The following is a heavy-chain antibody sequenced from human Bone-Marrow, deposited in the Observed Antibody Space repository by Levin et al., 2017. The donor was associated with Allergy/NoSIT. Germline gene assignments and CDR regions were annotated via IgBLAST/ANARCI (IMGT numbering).Heavy chain of an antibody. Sequence: LSLTCAASGFIFSNYGMHWARQAPGKGLEWLAVIFYDGSKTYYAGSVKGRFTISRDDSKNTIYLQMNSLRADDTAVYYCTRDQRSTYFDLWGRGTLVTVSS. V-gene: IGHV3-33*01. D-gene: IGHD2-2*01. J-gene: IGHJ2*01. CDR1: GFIFSNYG. CDR2: IFYDGSKT. CDR3: TRDQRSTYFDL.